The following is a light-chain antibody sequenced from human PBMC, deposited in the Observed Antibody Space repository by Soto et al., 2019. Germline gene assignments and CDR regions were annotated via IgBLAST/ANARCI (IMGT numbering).Light chain of an antibody. CDR1: SSDVGAYNY. CDR2: DVS. CDR3: SSHTTSSTQV. J-gene: IGLJ1*01. V-gene: IGLV2-14*03. Sequence: QSALTQPASVSGSPGQSITISRSGTSSDVGAYNYVSWYQQHPGKAPKLMIYDVSNRPSGVSNRFSGSKSGNAASLIISGLQAEDEADYYCSSHTTSSTQVFGTGTKVTVL.